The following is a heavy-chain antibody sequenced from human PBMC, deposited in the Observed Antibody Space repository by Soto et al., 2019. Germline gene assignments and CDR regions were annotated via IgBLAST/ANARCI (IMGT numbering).Heavy chain of an antibody. CDR2: IYYSGST. J-gene: IGHJ3*02. D-gene: IGHD7-27*01. CDR1: GGSISSYY. V-gene: IGHV4-59*01. CDR3: ARDAGEWGAFDI. Sequence: SETLSLTCTVSGGSISSYYWSWIRQPPGKGLEWIGYIYYSGSTNYNPSLKSRVTISVDTSKNQFSLKLSSVTAADTAVYYWARDAGEWGAFDIWGQGTMVTVSS.